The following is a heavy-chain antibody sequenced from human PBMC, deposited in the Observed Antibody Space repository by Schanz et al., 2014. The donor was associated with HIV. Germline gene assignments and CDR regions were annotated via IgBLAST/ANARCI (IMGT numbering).Heavy chain of an antibody. Sequence: QVKLVQSGTEVKKPGASVRVSCKASGYTFSSYSLSWVRQAPGQGLEWMGWISAYNGHPHYGQKFQGRFTMTSDTSTSTAYMELRNLRSDDTAVFYCARVGAGVTVFFDYWGQGTLVSVSS. D-gene: IGHD3-10*01. J-gene: IGHJ4*02. CDR1: GYTFSSYS. CDR3: ARVGAGVTVFFDY. CDR2: ISAYNGHP. V-gene: IGHV1-18*01.